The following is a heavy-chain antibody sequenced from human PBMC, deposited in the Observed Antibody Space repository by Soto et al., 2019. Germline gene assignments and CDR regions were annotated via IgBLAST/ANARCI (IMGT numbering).Heavy chain of an antibody. CDR1: GGAVASSHW. Sequence: NPSETLSLTCGVSGGAVASSHWYRCVRQPPGRGLEGIGNVYHTGDTNFNHSLQSRVTFSVDKSNNQFSLRLTSVTAADTAVYFCAREIVTAGGNNYFDPWGPGTLVTVSS. V-gene: IGHV4-4*02. CDR2: VYHTGDT. J-gene: IGHJ5*02. CDR3: AREIVTAGGNNYFDP. D-gene: IGHD2-21*02.